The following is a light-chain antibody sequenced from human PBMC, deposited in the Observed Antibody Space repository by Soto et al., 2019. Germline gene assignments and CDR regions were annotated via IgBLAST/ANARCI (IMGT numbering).Light chain of an antibody. J-gene: IGKJ1*01. CDR3: QQHSNSPWT. V-gene: IGKV3-20*01. CDR1: LSITSNY. Sequence: EIVLTQSPGTLSLSPGESAALSCRASLSITSNYLVWYRQKPGQAPRLLIYAISSRAAGIPDRFSGSGSGTEFTLTITRLEPEDSAIYYCQQHSNSPWTFGQGTRVEV. CDR2: AIS.